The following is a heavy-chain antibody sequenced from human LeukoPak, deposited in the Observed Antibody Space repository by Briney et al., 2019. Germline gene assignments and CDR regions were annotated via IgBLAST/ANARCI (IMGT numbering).Heavy chain of an antibody. CDR3: ARVRRITGTTDFDY. D-gene: IGHD1-20*01. Sequence: SETLSLTCSVSGGSISSYSWSWIRQPPGKGLVWIGYINYSGSTNYNPSLKSRVTISVDTSKNQFSVKLSSVTAADTAVYYCARVRRITGTTDFDYWGQGTLVTVSS. V-gene: IGHV4-59*01. J-gene: IGHJ4*02. CDR2: INYSGST. CDR1: GGSISSYS.